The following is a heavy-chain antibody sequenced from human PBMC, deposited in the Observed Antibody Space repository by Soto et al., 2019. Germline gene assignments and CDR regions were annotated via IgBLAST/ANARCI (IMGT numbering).Heavy chain of an antibody. V-gene: IGHV4-4*02. Sequence: VQLQESGPGRVKPSGTLSLTCAVSGGSVSSDNSWTWVRQPPGKSLEWIGEVFHSGNSNSNPSLKSRVTMSVDKSKNQFSLRLNSVTAADTAVYYCARRQRFDFWSSYSYSNHGLDVWGQGTKVAVSS. CDR1: GGSVSSDNS. J-gene: IGHJ6*02. CDR3: ARRQRFDFWSSYSYSNHGLDV. CDR2: VFHSGNS. D-gene: IGHD3-3*01.